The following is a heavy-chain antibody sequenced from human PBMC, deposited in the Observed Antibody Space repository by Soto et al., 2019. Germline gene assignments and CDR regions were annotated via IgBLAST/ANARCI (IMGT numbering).Heavy chain of an antibody. Sequence: GGSLRLSCAASGFTFSDYYMSWIRQAPGKGLEWVSYISSSSSYTNYADSVKGRFTISRDNAKNSLYLQMNSLRAEDTAVYYCARDSLSTARGLDYWGQGTLVTVSS. CDR2: ISSSSSYT. CDR1: GFTFSDYY. V-gene: IGHV3-11*06. J-gene: IGHJ4*02. D-gene: IGHD4-17*01. CDR3: ARDSLSTARGLDY.